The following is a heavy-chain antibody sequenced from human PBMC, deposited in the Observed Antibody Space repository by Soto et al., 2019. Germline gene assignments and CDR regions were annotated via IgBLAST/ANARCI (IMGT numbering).Heavy chain of an antibody. J-gene: IGHJ5*02. D-gene: IGHD3-3*01. Sequence: QVPLAQSGAEVKKPGASVKVSCKASGYTFTGYFMHWVRQAPGQGLEWMGWINPNCGATKYAQKFQGRVTLTRDTSINTAYMEMSMRRSDDTAVYYCARGGGTILAPLPWGQGTLVTVSS. CDR1: GYTFTGYF. V-gene: IGHV1-2*02. CDR2: INPNCGAT. CDR3: ARGGGTILAPLP.